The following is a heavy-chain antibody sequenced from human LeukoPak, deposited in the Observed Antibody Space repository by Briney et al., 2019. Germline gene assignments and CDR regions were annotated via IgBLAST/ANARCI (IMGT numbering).Heavy chain of an antibody. CDR1: GFTFSSYG. D-gene: IGHD5-12*01. V-gene: IGHV3-33*01. Sequence: PGRSLRLSCAASGFTFSSYGMHWVRQAPGKGLEWVAVIWYDGSNKYYADSVKGRFTISRDNSKNTLYLQMNSLRAEDTAVYYCVRLVGGDIDYWGQGTLVTVSS. CDR2: IWYDGSNK. J-gene: IGHJ4*02. CDR3: VRLVGGDIDY.